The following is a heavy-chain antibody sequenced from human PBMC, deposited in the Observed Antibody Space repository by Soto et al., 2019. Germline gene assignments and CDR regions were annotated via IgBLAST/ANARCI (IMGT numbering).Heavy chain of an antibody. V-gene: IGHV3-74*01. D-gene: IGHD2-15*01. Sequence: PVVSLRLSCAASGFTFSSHWMHWVRQVPGKGLVWVSRINSDGSSTTYADSVKGRFTMSRDNAKDTLYLQMNSLRAEDTAVYFCARDWTNDREWRDGTCYSPLDDWGQGTLVNGS. CDR1: GFTFSSHW. CDR3: ARDWTNDREWRDGTCYSPLDD. J-gene: IGHJ4*02. CDR2: INSDGSST.